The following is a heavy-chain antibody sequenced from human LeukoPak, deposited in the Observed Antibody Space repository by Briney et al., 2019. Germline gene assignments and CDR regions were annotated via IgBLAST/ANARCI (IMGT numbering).Heavy chain of an antibody. Sequence: VASVKVSCKASGYTFTSYDINWVRQATGQGLEWMGWMNPNSGNTGYAQKFQGRVTITRNTSISTAYMELSSLRSEDTAVYYCARGTRVTTVRGVIIFPSYYYYYYMDVWGKGTTVTVSS. CDR1: GYTFTSYD. D-gene: IGHD3-10*01. CDR2: MNPNSGNT. CDR3: ARGTRVTTVRGVIIFPSYYYYYYMDV. J-gene: IGHJ6*03. V-gene: IGHV1-8*03.